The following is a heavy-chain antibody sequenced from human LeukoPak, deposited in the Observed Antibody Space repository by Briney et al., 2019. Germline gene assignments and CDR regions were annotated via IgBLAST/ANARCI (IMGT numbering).Heavy chain of an antibody. D-gene: IGHD3-10*01. CDR1: GFTFNTYW. Sequence: GGSLRLSCAASGFTFNTYWMTWVRQAPGKGLEWVANINEDGREEYYVDSVKGRIFISRDNARHSLYLQMNSPRAEDTAVYYCVRGGFSLDRWGQGTLVTVSS. V-gene: IGHV3-7*01. J-gene: IGHJ5*02. CDR2: INEDGREE. CDR3: VRGGFSLDR.